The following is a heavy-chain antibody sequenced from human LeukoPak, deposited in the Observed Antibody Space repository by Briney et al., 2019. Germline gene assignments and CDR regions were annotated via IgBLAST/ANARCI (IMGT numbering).Heavy chain of an antibody. J-gene: IGHJ6*03. Sequence: SETLSLTCAVYGGSFRGYYWSWIRQPPGKGLEWIGYIYYSGSTNYNPSLKSRVTISVDTSKNQFSLKLSSVTAADTAVYYCARDLHSNYYMDVWGKGTTVTVSS. CDR1: GGSFRGYY. D-gene: IGHD4-11*01. CDR3: ARDLHSNYYMDV. V-gene: IGHV4-59*01. CDR2: IYYSGST.